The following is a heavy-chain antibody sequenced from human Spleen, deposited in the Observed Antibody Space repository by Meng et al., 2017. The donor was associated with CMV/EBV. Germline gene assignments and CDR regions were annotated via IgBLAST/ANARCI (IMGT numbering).Heavy chain of an antibody. Sequence: VSCKASGDAFSSYSVSWMRQVPGQGLEWMGKIIPMVGVAKYAERLQGKVAINADTSTSTAYMELSSLKSEDTAVYYCALHQADWFDSWGQGTLVTVSS. CDR1: GDAFSSYS. J-gene: IGHJ5*01. CDR2: IIPMVGVA. V-gene: IGHV1-69*02. CDR3: ALHQADWFDS.